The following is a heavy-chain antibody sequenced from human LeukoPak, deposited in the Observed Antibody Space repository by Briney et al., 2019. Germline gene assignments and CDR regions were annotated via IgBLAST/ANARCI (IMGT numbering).Heavy chain of an antibody. D-gene: IGHD3-10*02. CDR1: GFTFSSYD. J-gene: IGHJ6*02. CDR2: IGTAGDT. V-gene: IGHV3-13*01. CDR3: ARGPCSGSYCFPSHYYYYGMDV. Sequence: GGSLRLSCAASGFTFSSYDMHWVRQATGKGLEWVSAIGTAGDTYYPGSVKGRFTISRENAKNSLYLQMNSLRAGDTAVYYCARGPCSGSYCFPSHYYYYGMDVWGQGTTVTVSS.